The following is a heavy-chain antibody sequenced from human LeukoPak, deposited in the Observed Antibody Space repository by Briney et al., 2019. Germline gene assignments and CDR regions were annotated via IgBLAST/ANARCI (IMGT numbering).Heavy chain of an antibody. CDR2: INPSGGST. V-gene: IGHV1-46*01. J-gene: IGHJ6*02. Sequence: ASVKVSCKASGYTFTSYYMHWVRQAPGQGLEWMGIINPSGGSTSYAQKFQGRVTMTRDTSTSTVYMELSSLRSEDTAVYYCARAMYYDSSGYYHELGFNYGMDVWGQGTTVTVSS. CDR1: GYTFTSYY. CDR3: ARAMYYDSSGYYHELGFNYGMDV. D-gene: IGHD3-22*01.